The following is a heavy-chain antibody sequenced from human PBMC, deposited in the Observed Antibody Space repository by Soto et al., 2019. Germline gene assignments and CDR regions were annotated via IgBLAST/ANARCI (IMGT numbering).Heavy chain of an antibody. CDR2: IYSAGTT. D-gene: IGHD1-1*01. CDR1: GGPISGYY. V-gene: IGHV4-4*07. Sequence: QVQLRESGPGLVKPSETLSLTCNVSGGPISGYYWNWIRQPAGKGLEWIGRIYSAGTTDLNPSLKSRVILSVDTSRNQFSLKSLSVTAADTAVYYCAANWRGAYEGLFDLWGQGTAVTVSS. J-gene: IGHJ3*01. CDR3: AANWRGAYEGLFDL.